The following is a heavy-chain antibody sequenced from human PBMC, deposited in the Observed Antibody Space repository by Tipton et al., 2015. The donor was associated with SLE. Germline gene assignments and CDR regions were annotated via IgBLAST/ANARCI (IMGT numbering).Heavy chain of an antibody. CDR1: GASFSGYY. CDR3: ARDSSGWQGGVDY. J-gene: IGHJ4*02. D-gene: IGHD6-19*01. Sequence: TLSLTCAVYGASFSGYYWSWIRQPPGKGLEWIGEINHSGSTNYNPSLKSRVTISVDTSKNQFSLRLSSVTAADTAVYYCARDSSGWQGGVDYWGQGTLVTVSS. V-gene: IGHV4-34*01. CDR2: INHSGST.